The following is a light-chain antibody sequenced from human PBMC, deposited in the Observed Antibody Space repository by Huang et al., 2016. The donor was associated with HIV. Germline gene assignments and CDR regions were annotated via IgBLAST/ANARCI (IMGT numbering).Light chain of an antibody. V-gene: IGKV4-1*01. CDR1: QSVLYSSNNKNY. J-gene: IGKJ4*01. CDR2: WAS. CDR3: QQYYSTPLT. Sequence: DIVMTQSPDSLAVSLGERANINCKSSQSVLYSSNNKNYVAWYQQKPGQPPKLLIYWASTRESGVPDRFSGSGSGTDFTLTISSLQAEDVAVYYCQQYYSTPLTFGGGTKVEIK.